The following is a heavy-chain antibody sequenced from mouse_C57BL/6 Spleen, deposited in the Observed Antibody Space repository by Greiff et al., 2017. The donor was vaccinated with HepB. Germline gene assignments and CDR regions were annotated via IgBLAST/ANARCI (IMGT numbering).Heavy chain of an antibody. J-gene: IGHJ2*01. CDR2: IYPGDGDT. V-gene: IGHV1-82*01. D-gene: IGHD1-1*01. Sequence: QVQLKESGPELVKPGASVKISCKASGYAFSSSWMNWVKQRPGKGLEWIGRIYPGDGDTNYNGKFKGKATLTADKSSSTAYMQLSSLTSEDSAVSFCARSDYGSSLFDYWGQGTTLTVSS. CDR1: GYAFSSSW. CDR3: ARSDYGSSLFDY.